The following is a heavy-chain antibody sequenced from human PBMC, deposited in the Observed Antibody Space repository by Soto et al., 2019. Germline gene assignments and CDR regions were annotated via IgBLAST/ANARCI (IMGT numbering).Heavy chain of an antibody. Sequence: SETLSLTCTVSGGSISSYYWSWIRQPPGKGLEWIGYIYYSGSTNYNPSLKSRVTISVDTSKNQFSLKLSSVTAADTAVYYCARAQTTANDAFDIWGQGTMVTVS. J-gene: IGHJ3*02. V-gene: IGHV4-59*01. CDR1: GGSISSYY. CDR3: ARAQTTANDAFDI. D-gene: IGHD4-17*01. CDR2: IYYSGST.